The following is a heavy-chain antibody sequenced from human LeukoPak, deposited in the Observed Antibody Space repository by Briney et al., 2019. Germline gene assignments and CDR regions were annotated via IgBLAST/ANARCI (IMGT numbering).Heavy chain of an antibody. CDR1: GGSFSGYY. CDR2: INHSGST. J-gene: IGHJ4*02. Sequence: SEALSLTCAVYGGSFSGYYWSWIRQPPGKGLEWIGEINHSGSTNYNPSLKSRVTISVDTSKNQFSLKLSSVTAADTAVHYCARGSSWRRFDYWGQGTLVTVSS. V-gene: IGHV4-34*01. D-gene: IGHD6-13*01. CDR3: ARGSSWRRFDY.